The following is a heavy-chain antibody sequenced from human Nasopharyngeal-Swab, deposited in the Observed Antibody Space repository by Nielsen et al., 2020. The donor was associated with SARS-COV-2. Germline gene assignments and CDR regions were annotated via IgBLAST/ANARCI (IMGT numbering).Heavy chain of an antibody. CDR3: ARATVGWGNGENNWFDP. CDR1: GCTFSSYA. V-gene: IGHV1-69*13. J-gene: IGHJ5*02. CDR2: IIPIFGTA. Sequence: SVKVSCKASGCTFSSYAISWVRQAPGQGLEWMGGIIPIFGTANYAQKFQGRVTITADESTSTAYMELSSLRSEDTAVYYCARATVGWGNGENNWFDPWGQGTLVTVSS. D-gene: IGHD4-23*01.